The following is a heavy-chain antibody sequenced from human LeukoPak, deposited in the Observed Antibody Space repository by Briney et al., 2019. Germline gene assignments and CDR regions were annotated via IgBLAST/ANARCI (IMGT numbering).Heavy chain of an antibody. Sequence: GGSLRLSCAASAFSLNAYNMNWVRQAPGKGLEWVAATPYDGSNKYYADSVKGRFTISRDNSKNTLYLQMNSLRVEDTAIYYCARGALVGATAIDYWGQGTLVTVSS. CDR2: TPYDGSNK. CDR1: AFSLNAYN. D-gene: IGHD1-26*01. CDR3: ARGALVGATAIDY. J-gene: IGHJ4*02. V-gene: IGHV3-30-3*01.